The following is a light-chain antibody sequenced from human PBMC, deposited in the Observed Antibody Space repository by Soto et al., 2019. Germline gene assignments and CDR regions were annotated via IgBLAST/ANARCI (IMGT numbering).Light chain of an antibody. CDR1: QSVSRSY. CDR2: GAS. Sequence: DIVLTQSPGTLSLSPRERATLSCRASQSVSRSYLAGYQQKPGQAPRILIYGASSRATGIPDRFSGSGSGTDFTLTISRLEPEDFAEYYCQQYGSSSYTFGQGTKLEIK. J-gene: IGKJ2*01. CDR3: QQYGSSSYT. V-gene: IGKV3-20*01.